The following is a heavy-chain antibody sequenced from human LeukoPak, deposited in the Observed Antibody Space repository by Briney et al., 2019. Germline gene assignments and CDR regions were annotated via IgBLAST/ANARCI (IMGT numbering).Heavy chain of an antibody. CDR1: GGSISSYY. V-gene: IGHV4-59*01. CDR3: ARDRGYGMDV. J-gene: IGHJ6*02. CDR2: IYYSGST. Sequence: SETLSLTCTVSGGSISSYYWSWIRQPPGKGLKWIGYIYYSGSTNYNPSLKSRVTISVDTSKNQFSLKPSSVTAADTAVYYCARDRGYGMDVWGQGTTVTVSS.